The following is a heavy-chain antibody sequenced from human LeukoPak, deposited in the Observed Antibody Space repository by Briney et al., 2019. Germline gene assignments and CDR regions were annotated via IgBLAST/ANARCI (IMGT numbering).Heavy chain of an antibody. CDR1: GGSISSYY. Sequence: SETLPLTCTVSGGSISSYYWSWIRQPPGKGLEWIGYIYYSGSTNYNPSLKSRVTISVDTSKNQFSLKLSSVTAADTAVYYCARQMTYYDSSGYLYYFDYWGQGTLVTVSS. CDR2: IYYSGST. CDR3: ARQMTYYDSSGYLYYFDY. V-gene: IGHV4-59*08. D-gene: IGHD3-22*01. J-gene: IGHJ4*02.